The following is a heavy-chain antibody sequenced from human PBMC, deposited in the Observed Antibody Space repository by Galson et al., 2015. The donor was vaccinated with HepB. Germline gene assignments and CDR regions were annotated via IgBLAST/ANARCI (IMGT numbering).Heavy chain of an antibody. V-gene: IGHV6-1*01. Sequence: CAISGDSVSGNSAAWNWIRQSPSRGLEWLGRTYYRSKWYNDYAVSVKSRITINPDTSKNQFSLQLNSVTPEDTAVYYCARLAAGTKPYYYYYGMDVWGQGTTVTVSS. J-gene: IGHJ6*02. CDR2: TYYRSKWYN. CDR1: GDSVSGNSAA. CDR3: ARLAAGTKPYYYYYGMDV. D-gene: IGHD6-13*01.